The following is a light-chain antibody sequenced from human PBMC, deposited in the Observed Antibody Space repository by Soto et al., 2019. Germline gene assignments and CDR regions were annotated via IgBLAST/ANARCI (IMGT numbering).Light chain of an antibody. J-gene: IGKJ5*01. Sequence: EIVLTQSPGTLSLSPGERATLSCRASQSVSSNNLAWYQQKPGQAPRLLISETSNRATGIPGRFSGSGSGTDFTLTISSLEPEDFAVYYCQQRSNWPITFGQGTRLEIK. V-gene: IGKV3-11*01. CDR1: QSVSSN. CDR3: QQRSNWPIT. CDR2: ETS.